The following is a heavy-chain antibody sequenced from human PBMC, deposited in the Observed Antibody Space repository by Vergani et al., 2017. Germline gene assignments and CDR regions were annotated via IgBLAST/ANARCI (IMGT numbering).Heavy chain of an antibody. CDR1: GFTFHQYG. CDR2: TWYDGNNK. D-gene: IGHD1-14*01. Sequence: QVQLVESGGGVVQPGRSLRLSCAASGFTFHQYGMHWVRQAPGKGLEWVAVTWYDGNNKQYADSVKGRFTISRDNSKSTMYLQMNSLRDEDTGVYYCARDLRILYNRFDPWGQGTLVTVSS. V-gene: IGHV3-33*01. CDR3: ARDLRILYNRFDP. J-gene: IGHJ5*02.